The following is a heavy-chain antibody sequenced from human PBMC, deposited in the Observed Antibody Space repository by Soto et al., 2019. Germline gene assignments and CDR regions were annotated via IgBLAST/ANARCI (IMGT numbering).Heavy chain of an antibody. CDR1: GYTFTSYA. CDR3: ARASAFASSRSYYYGMDV. CDR2: INAGNGNT. Sequence: GASVKVSCKASGYTFTSYAMHWVRQAPGQRLEWMGWINAGNGNTKYSQKFQGRVTITRDTSASTAYMELSSLRSEDTAVYYCARASAFASSRSYYYGMDVWGQGTTVTVSS. J-gene: IGHJ6*02. D-gene: IGHD3-16*02. V-gene: IGHV1-3*01.